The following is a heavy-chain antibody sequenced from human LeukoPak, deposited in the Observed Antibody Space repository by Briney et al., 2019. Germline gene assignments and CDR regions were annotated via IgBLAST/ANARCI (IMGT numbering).Heavy chain of an antibody. CDR2: ISWDGGST. CDR3: AKAHSGYYYDSSGYYDY. V-gene: IGHV3-43*01. Sequence: GGSLRLSCAASGFTFDDYTMHWVRQAPGKGLEWVSLISWDGGSTYYADSVKGRFTTSRDNSKNSLYLQMNSLRTEDTALYYCAKAHSGYYYDSSGYYDYWGQGTLVTVSS. CDR1: GFTFDDYT. J-gene: IGHJ4*02. D-gene: IGHD3-22*01.